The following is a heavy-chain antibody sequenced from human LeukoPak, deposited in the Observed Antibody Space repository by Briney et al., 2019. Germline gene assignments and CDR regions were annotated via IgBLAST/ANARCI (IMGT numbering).Heavy chain of an antibody. CDR3: AKAYCSSTSCPPGGYYFDY. Sequence: GGSLRLSCAASGFTFSSYGMHWVRQAPGKGLEWVAFIRYDGSNKYYADSVKGRFTISRDNPKNTLYLQMNSLRAEDTAVYYCAKAYCSSTSCPPGGYYFDYWGQGTLVTVSS. CDR1: GFTFSSYG. V-gene: IGHV3-30*02. J-gene: IGHJ4*02. D-gene: IGHD2-2*01. CDR2: IRYDGSNK.